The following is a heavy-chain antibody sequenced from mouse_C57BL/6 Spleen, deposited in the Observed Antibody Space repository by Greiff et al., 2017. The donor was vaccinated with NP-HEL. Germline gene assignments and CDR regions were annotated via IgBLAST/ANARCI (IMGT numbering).Heavy chain of an antibody. CDR1: GYAFSSYW. Sequence: PLQQSGAELVKPGASVKISCKASGYAFSSYWMNWVKQRPGKGLEWIGQIYPGDGDTNYNGKFKGKATLTADKSSSTAYMQLSSLTSEDSAVYFCARTVVDWYFDVWGTGTTVTVSS. J-gene: IGHJ1*03. CDR3: ARTVVDWYFDV. V-gene: IGHV1-80*01. D-gene: IGHD1-1*01. CDR2: IYPGDGDT.